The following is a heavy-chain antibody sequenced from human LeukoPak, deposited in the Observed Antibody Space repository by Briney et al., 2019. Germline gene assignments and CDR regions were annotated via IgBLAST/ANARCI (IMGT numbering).Heavy chain of an antibody. D-gene: IGHD6-6*01. CDR3: ARRTDSGSWYFDL. V-gene: IGHV1-46*01. Sequence: ASVKVSCKASGYTFTSYYMHWVRQAPGQGLEWMGIINLSSGSTSYAQNFQGRVTMTRDTSSSTVNMELSSLRSEDTAVYYCARRTDSGSWYFDLWGRGTLVTVSS. CDR1: GYTFTSYY. CDR2: INLSSGST. J-gene: IGHJ2*01.